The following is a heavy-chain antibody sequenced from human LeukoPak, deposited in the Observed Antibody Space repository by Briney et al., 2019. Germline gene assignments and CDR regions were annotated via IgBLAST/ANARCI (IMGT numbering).Heavy chain of an antibody. V-gene: IGHV3-23*01. CDR1: GFTFSSNA. CDR3: AKGPTYYDILTGYYYYGMDV. D-gene: IGHD3-9*01. CDR2: ISGSGGST. J-gene: IGHJ6*02. Sequence: GGSLRLSCAASGFTFSSNAMSWVRQAPGKGLEWVSAISGSGGSTYYADSVKGRFTMSRDNSKNTLYLQMNSLRAEDTAVYYCAKGPTYYDILTGYYYYGMDVWGQGTTVTVSS.